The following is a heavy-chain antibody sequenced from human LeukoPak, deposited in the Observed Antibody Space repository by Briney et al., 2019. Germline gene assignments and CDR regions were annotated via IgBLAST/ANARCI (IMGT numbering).Heavy chain of an antibody. V-gene: IGHV4-39*07. CDR3: ARGKISYYYDSSGYTY. Sequence: GSLRLSCAASGFTLSSYAMSWVRQPPGKGLEWIGSIYYSGSTYYNPSLKSRVTISVDTSKNQFSLKLSSVTAADTAVYYCARGKISYYYDSSGYTYWGQGTLVTVSS. CDR1: GFTLSSYA. D-gene: IGHD3-22*01. J-gene: IGHJ4*02. CDR2: IYYSGST.